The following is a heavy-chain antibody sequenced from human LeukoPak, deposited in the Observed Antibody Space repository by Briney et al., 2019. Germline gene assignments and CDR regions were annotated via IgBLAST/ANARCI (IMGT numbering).Heavy chain of an antibody. CDR2: LRGNGET. CDR1: GFTFSSYA. D-gene: IGHD6-19*01. V-gene: IGHV3-23*01. CDR3: AKDVEYSSGWFDNFFDY. J-gene: IGHJ4*02. Sequence: GGSLRLSCAASGFTFSSYAMSWVRQAPARGLEWVSSLRGNGETFYADSVKGRFTISRDNSKNTLYLQMNSLRAEDTAVYYCAKDVEYSSGWFDNFFDYWGQGTLVTVSS.